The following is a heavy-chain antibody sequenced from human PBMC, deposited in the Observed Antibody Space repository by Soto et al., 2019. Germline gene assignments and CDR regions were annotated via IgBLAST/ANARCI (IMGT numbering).Heavy chain of an antibody. Sequence: QVQLVESGGGVFQPGTSLRLSCAASGFTFRQYGMHWVRQAPGKGLGWVAVIFYDGTEQYYADSVKGRFAISRDNPGNMVYLQMNSLRAEDTGVYYCVRGWGSLVHLRCLDFWGQGTTVVVSS. D-gene: IGHD3-16*01. CDR2: IFYDGTEQ. CDR3: VRGWGSLVHLRCLDF. J-gene: IGHJ3*01. V-gene: IGHV3-33*01. CDR1: GFTFRQYG.